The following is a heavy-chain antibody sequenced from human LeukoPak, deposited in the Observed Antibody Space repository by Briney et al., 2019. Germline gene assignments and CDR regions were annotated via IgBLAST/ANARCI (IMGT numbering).Heavy chain of an antibody. CDR1: GFTFSSYS. CDR2: ISSSSSYI. J-gene: IGHJ6*03. CDR3: ARDIPCPPPTSAYYDFWSGYFYYYYYMDV. Sequence: MSGGSLRLSCAASGFTFSSYSMNWVRQAPGKGLEWVSSISSSSSYIYYADSVKGRFTISRDNAKNSLYLQMNSLRAEDTAVYYCARDIPCPPPTSAYYDFWSGYFYYYYYMDVWGKGTTVTVSS. D-gene: IGHD3-3*01. V-gene: IGHV3-21*01.